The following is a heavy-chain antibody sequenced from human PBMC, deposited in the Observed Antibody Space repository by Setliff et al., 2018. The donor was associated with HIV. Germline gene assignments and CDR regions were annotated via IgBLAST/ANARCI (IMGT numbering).Heavy chain of an antibody. CDR1: GGSFSGYY. CDR2: INTSGTT. V-gene: IGHV4-34*09. CDR3: ARGRGSSSSWPIDY. Sequence: SETLSLTCAVYGGSFSGYYWNWIRQSPGKGLEWIGYINTSGTTNYNPSLKSRVTISVDTSKNQFSLKLSSVTAADTAVYFCARGRGSSSSWPIDYWGQGTLVTVSS. J-gene: IGHJ4*02. D-gene: IGHD6-13*01.